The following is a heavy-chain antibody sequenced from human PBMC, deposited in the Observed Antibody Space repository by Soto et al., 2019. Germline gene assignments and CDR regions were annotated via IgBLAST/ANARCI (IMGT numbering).Heavy chain of an antibody. J-gene: IGHJ4*02. D-gene: IGHD1-26*01. CDR1: GGSISSGGYY. V-gene: IGHV4-31*03. CDR2: IYNSGST. Sequence: QVQLQESGPGLVKPSQTLSLTCTVSGGSISSGGYYWSWIRQHPGKGLEWIGYIYNSGSTYYNPSLKSRVTISEYTSKNQFSLKLSSVTAADTAVYYCAREWARAFAYWGQGTLVTVSS. CDR3: AREWARAFAY.